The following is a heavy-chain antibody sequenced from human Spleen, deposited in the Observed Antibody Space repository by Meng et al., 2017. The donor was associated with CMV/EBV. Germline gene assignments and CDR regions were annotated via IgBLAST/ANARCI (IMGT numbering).Heavy chain of an antibody. CDR3: ARGQGGSYFHYYYYYGMDV. V-gene: IGHV4-59*11. D-gene: IGHD1-26*01. Sequence: SETLSLTCTVSGGSMRGHHWSWIRQPPGKGLEWIGSTWDSGPTKYNPSLTSRVTISMDTPKKQFSLKLSSVTAADTAVYYCARGQGGSYFHYYYYYGMDVWGQGTTVTVSS. CDR1: GGSMRGHH. CDR2: TWDSGPT. J-gene: IGHJ6*02.